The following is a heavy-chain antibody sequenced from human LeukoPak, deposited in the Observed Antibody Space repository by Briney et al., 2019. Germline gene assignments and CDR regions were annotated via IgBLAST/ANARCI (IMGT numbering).Heavy chain of an antibody. CDR2: IHHSGST. J-gene: IGHJ4*02. CDR3: ARDQYSSGWYTY. V-gene: IGHV4-39*07. D-gene: IGHD6-19*01. CDR1: GGSISRSNYY. Sequence: PSETLSLTCTVSGGSISRSNYYWGWIRQPPGKGLEWIGCIHHSGSTYYSPSLKSRVTISVDTSKNQFSLKLSSVTAADTAVYYCARDQYSSGWYTYWGQGTLVTASS.